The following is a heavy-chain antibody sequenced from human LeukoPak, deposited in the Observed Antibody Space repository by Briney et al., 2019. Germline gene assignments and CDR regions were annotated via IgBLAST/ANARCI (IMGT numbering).Heavy chain of an antibody. D-gene: IGHD3-10*01. CDR1: GGSFSGYY. J-gene: IGHJ5*02. Sequence: SETLSLTCAVYGGSFSGYYWSWIRQPPGKGLEWIGEINHSGSTNYDPSLKSRVTISVDTSKNQFSLKLSSVTAADTAVYYCARGSLLWFGELLSGWFDPWAREPWSPSPQ. V-gene: IGHV4-34*01. CDR3: ARGSLLWFGELLSGWFDP. CDR2: INHSGST.